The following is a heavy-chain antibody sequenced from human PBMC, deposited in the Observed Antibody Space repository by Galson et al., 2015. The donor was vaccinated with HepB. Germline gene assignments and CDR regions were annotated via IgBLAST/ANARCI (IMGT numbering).Heavy chain of an antibody. CDR3: ARVGYGDYGT. CDR2: IHYSGAT. J-gene: IGHJ3*01. CDR1: GGSISSGGYY. Sequence: LTCTVSGGSISSGGYYWSWIRQHPGKGLEWIGFIHYSGATYYNPSLKSRITISVDTSKNQFSLKLSSVTAADTAVYYCARVGYGDYGTWGQGTMVTVSS. V-gene: IGHV4-31*03. D-gene: IGHD4-17*01.